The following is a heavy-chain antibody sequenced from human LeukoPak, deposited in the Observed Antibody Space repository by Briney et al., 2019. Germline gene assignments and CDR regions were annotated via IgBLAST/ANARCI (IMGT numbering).Heavy chain of an antibody. J-gene: IGHJ4*02. D-gene: IGHD3-22*01. V-gene: IGHV4-38-2*02. CDR2: IDHSGSI. Sequence: AETLSLTCTVSGYSISSGNYWGWIRQPPGKGLEWMGSIDHSGSIYYNPSLKSRVTISVDTSKNQFCLKVSSVTAADTAVYYWARVMDYYDGTGYPPPAAADYWGQGTLVTVSS. CDR1: GYSISSGNY. CDR3: ARVMDYYDGTGYPPPAAADY.